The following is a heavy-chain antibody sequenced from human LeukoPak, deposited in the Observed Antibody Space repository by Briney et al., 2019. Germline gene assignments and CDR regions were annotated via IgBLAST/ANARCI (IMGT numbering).Heavy chain of an antibody. Sequence: GGSLRLSCAASEFTFSSYTMHWVRQAPGKGLEWVAVISFDGSNKNYADSVKGRFTISRDNSKNTLYLQMNSLRAEDTAVYYCARGDIVVVPAAKTFYYYGMDVWGQGTLVTVSS. CDR2: ISFDGSNK. CDR3: ARGDIVVVPAAKTFYYYGMDV. CDR1: EFTFSSYT. V-gene: IGHV3-30-3*01. D-gene: IGHD2-2*01. J-gene: IGHJ6*02.